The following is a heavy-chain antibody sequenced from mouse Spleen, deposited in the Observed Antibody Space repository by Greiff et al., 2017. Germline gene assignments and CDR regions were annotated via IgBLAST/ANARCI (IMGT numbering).Heavy chain of an antibody. D-gene: IGHD2-4*01. J-gene: IGHJ3*01. Sequence: QVQLQQSGAELVRPGASVTLSCKASGYTFTDYEMHWVKQTPVHGLEWIGAIDPETGGTAYNQKFKGKAILTADKSSSTAYMELRSLTSEDSAVYYCTRGGYTMITTYWGQGTLVTVSA. CDR1: GYTFTDYE. CDR2: IDPETGGT. V-gene: IGHV1-15*01. CDR3: TRGGYTMITTY.